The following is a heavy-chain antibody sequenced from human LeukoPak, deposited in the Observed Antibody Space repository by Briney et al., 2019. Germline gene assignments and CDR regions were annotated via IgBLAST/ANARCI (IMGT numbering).Heavy chain of an antibody. CDR2: INPNSGGT. V-gene: IGHV1-2*02. CDR3: ARDYYGSGSYDY. D-gene: IGHD3-10*01. CDR1: GYTFTGYY. J-gene: IGHJ4*02. Sequence: ASVKVSCKVSGYTFTGYYMHWVRQAPGQGLEWMGWINPNSGGTNYAQKFQGRVTMTRDTSISTAYMELSRLRSDDTAVYYCARDYYGSGSYDYWGQGTLVTVSS.